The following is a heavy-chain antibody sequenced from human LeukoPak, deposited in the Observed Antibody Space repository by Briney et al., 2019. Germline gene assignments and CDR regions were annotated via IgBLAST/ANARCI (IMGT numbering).Heavy chain of an antibody. CDR1: GFRFNTYW. CDR3: ARGTSIFGVVTFYYYYYMDV. CDR2: INSDESST. D-gene: IGHD3-3*01. V-gene: IGHV3-74*01. J-gene: IGHJ6*03. Sequence: GGSLRLSCAASGFRFNTYWMSWVRQAPGKGLVWVSRINSDESSTNYADSVKGRFTISRDNAKNTLYLQMNSLRAEDTAVYYCARGTSIFGVVTFYYYYYMDVWGKGTTVTVSS.